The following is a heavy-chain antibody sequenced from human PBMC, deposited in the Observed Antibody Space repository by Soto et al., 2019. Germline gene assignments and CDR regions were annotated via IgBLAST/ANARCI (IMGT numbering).Heavy chain of an antibody. D-gene: IGHD3-22*01. Sequence: PSETLSLTCTVSGGSISNSSYYWGWIRQPTGKGLEWIGNIYYSGITYDNPSLKSRVTMSVDTSKNQFSLKLSSVTDADTAVYFCARQDSRAYDSDVRFAYWGQGTLITVSS. J-gene: IGHJ4*02. CDR1: GGSISNSSYY. CDR3: ARQDSRAYDSDVRFAY. V-gene: IGHV4-39*01. CDR2: IYYSGIT.